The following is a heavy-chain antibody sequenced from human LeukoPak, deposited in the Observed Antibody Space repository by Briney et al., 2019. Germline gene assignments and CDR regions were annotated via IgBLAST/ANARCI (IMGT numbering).Heavy chain of an antibody. J-gene: IGHJ5*02. V-gene: IGHV4-38-2*02. D-gene: IGHD2-2*01. CDR2: IYHSGST. Sequence: SETLSLTCTVSGYSISSGYYWGWIRQPPGKGLEWIGSIYHSGSTYYNPSLKSRVTISVDTSKNQFSLKLSSVTAADTAVYYCARGTVVPAAMGLFWFDPWGQGTLVTVSS. CDR3: ARGTVVPAAMGLFWFDP. CDR1: GYSISSGYY.